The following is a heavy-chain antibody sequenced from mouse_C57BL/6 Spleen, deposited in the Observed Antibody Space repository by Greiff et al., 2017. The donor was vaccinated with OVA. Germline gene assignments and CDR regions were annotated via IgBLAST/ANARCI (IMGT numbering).Heavy chain of an antibody. J-gene: IGHJ1*03. V-gene: IGHV1-59*01. D-gene: IGHD2-4*01. CDR2: IDPSDSYT. CDR3: ARGDYDGGYWYFDV. Sequence: QVQLQQPGAELVRPGTSVKLSCKASGYTFTSYWMHWVKQRPGQGLEWIGVIDPSDSYTNYNQKFKGKATLTVDTSSSTAYMQLSSLTSEDSAVYYCARGDYDGGYWYFDVWGTGTTVTVSS. CDR1: GYTFTSYW.